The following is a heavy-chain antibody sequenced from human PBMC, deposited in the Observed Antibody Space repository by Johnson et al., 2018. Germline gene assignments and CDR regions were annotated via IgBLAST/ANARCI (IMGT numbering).Heavy chain of an antibody. J-gene: IGHJ3*02. CDR1: GFTFSNYA. D-gene: IGHD2-2*01. V-gene: IGHV3-23*04. Sequence: EVQLVESGGGLVQPGGSLRLTCAASGFTFSNYAMIWVRQAPGEGLDWVSAIGGSGSSTFYADSVKGRFTISRDNSKNTLYLQRNSLRAEDTAVYYRAKRMSTTTLRWEAFDIWGQGTMVTVSS. CDR3: AKRMSTTTLRWEAFDI. CDR2: IGGSGSST.